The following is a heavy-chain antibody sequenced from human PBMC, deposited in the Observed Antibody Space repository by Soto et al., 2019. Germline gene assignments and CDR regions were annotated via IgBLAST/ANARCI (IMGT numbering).Heavy chain of an antibody. V-gene: IGHV3-9*01. Sequence: EVQLVESGGGLVQPGRSLRLSCAASGFTFDDYAMHWVRQAPGKGLEWVSGISWNSGSIGYADSVKGRFTISGDNAKNSLYLQMNSLRAEDTALYYCAKGGYSSGWYGYWGQGTLVTVSS. D-gene: IGHD6-19*01. J-gene: IGHJ4*02. CDR2: ISWNSGSI. CDR3: AKGGYSSGWYGY. CDR1: GFTFDDYA.